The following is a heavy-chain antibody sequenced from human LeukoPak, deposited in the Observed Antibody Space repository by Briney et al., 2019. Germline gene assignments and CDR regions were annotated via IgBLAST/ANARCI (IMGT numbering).Heavy chain of an antibody. CDR2: IKQDGSEK. Sequence: GGSLRLSCAASGFTFSSYWMSWVRQAPGKGLEWVANIKQDGSEKYYVDSVKGRFTISRDNAKNSLYLQMNSLRAEDTAVYYCARDLGLWFGELFDYWGQGTLVTVSS. V-gene: IGHV3-7*01. CDR1: GFTFSSYW. D-gene: IGHD3-10*01. CDR3: ARDLGLWFGELFDY. J-gene: IGHJ4*02.